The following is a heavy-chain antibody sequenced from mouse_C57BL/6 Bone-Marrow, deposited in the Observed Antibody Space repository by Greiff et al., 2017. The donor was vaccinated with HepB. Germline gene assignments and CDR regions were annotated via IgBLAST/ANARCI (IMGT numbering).Heavy chain of an antibody. J-gene: IGHJ4*01. CDR3: ARRIYYGSSYAMDY. D-gene: IGHD1-1*01. CDR2: ISDGGSYT. CDR1: GFTFSSYA. Sequence: EVMLVESGGGLVKPGGSLKLSCAASGFTFSSYAMSWVRQTPEKRLEWVATISDGGSYTYYPDNVKGRFTISRDNAKNNLYLQMSHLKSEDTAMYYCARRIYYGSSYAMDYWGQGTSVTVSS. V-gene: IGHV5-4*03.